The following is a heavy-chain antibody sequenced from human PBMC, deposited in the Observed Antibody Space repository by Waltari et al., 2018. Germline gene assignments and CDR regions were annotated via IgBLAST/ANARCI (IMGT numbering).Heavy chain of an antibody. CDR2: IHHSGRT. CDR1: CASISSNYW. V-gene: IGHV4-4*02. CDR3: AADRGNGLYFDY. Sequence: QVQLQESGPGLVKPSGTLSLTCAVSCASISSNYWWSWVRQSPGKGLEWIGQIHHSGRTYSTPSLKSRITISVDKSKNQFSLNLSSVNDADTAVYYCAADRGNGLYFDYWGQGTLVTVSS. D-gene: IGHD2-15*01. J-gene: IGHJ4*02.